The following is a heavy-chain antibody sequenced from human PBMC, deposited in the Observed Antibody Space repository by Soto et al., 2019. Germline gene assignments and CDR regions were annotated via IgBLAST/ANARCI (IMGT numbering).Heavy chain of an antibody. CDR1: GLTFSTYA. CDR2: ISGSGGST. V-gene: IGHV3-23*01. CDR3: ARESIAGWYYYYGMDV. Sequence: PGGSLRLSCAASGLTFSTYAMSWVRQAPGKGLEWVSDISGSGGSTYYADSVKGRFTISRDNSKNTLYLQMNSLRSEDTAVYYCARESIAGWYYYYGMDVWGQGTTVTVSS. D-gene: IGHD6-13*01. J-gene: IGHJ6*02.